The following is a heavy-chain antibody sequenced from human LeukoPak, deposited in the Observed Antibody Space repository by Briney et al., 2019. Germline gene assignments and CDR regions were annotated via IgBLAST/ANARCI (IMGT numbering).Heavy chain of an antibody. J-gene: IGHJ6*03. D-gene: IGHD3-10*01. CDR1: GFTFSQYL. CDR2: IKHDGSEKQDGSEK. Sequence: GGSLRLSCAASGFTFSQYLMSWVRQAPGKGLEWVANIKHDGSEKQDGSEKNYVDSVKGRFTISRDNAKNSLYLLMNSLRAEDTAVYYCARSGRGVDSFYFYMDVWGKGTTVTVSS. CDR3: ARSGRGVDSFYFYMDV. V-gene: IGHV3-7*01.